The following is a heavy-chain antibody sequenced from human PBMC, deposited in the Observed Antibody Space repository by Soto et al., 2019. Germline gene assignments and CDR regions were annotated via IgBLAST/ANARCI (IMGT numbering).Heavy chain of an antibody. D-gene: IGHD6-13*01. CDR3: ARGKRGSSWYRGEEKYYYYGMDV. J-gene: IGHJ6*02. Sequence: SETLSLTCTAYGESFNGYYWSWIRQPPGKGLEWIGEIHHGGSTNYNPSLKSRVTFSIDTSTRQFSPKVRSVTAAGTAVYYCARGKRGSSWYRGEEKYYYYGMDVWGQGTPVTVSS. CDR1: GESFNGYY. CDR2: IHHGGST. V-gene: IGHV4-34*01.